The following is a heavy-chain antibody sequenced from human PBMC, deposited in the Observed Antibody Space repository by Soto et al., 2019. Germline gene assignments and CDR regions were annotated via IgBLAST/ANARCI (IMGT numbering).Heavy chain of an antibody. CDR1: GFTFSDYG. CDR3: GFYCSSVSCPEGFY. CDR2: IWFDGSNE. Sequence: PGGSLRLSCAASGFTFSDYGMHWVRQAPGKGLEWVAVIWFDGSNEYYGDSVKGRFTISRDNSKNTLYLQMNYLRAEDTAVYYCGFYCSSVSCPEGFYWGQGTQVTVSS. J-gene: IGHJ4*02. V-gene: IGHV3-33*01. D-gene: IGHD2-2*01.